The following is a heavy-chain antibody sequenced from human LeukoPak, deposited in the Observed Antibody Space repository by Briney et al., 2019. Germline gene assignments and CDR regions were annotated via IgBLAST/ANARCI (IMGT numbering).Heavy chain of an antibody. J-gene: IGHJ3*02. Sequence: SETLSLTCTVSGGSISSYYWSWIRQPPGKGLEWIGSIYYSGSTYYNPSLKSRVTISVDTSKNQFSLKLSSVTAADTAVYYCQSYYYDSTGAFDIWGQGTMVTVSS. CDR2: IYYSGST. V-gene: IGHV4-59*05. CDR1: GGSISSYY. CDR3: QSYYYDSTGAFDI. D-gene: IGHD3-22*01.